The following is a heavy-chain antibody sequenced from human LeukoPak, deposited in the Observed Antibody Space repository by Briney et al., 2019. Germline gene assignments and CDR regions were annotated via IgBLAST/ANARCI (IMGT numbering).Heavy chain of an antibody. J-gene: IGHJ4*02. Sequence: PGGSLRLSCAASGFTFSSYWMHWVRQAPGKGLVWVSRINSDGSSTSYADSVKGRFTISRDNAKNTLYLQMNSLRAEDTAVYYCASAYYYGSGSYYWGQDPGHRLL. D-gene: IGHD3-10*01. CDR1: GFTFSSYW. CDR3: ASAYYYGSGSYY. CDR2: INSDGSST. V-gene: IGHV3-74*01.